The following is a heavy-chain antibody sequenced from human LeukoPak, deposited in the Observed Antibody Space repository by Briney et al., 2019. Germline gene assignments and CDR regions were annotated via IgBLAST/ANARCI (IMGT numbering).Heavy chain of an antibody. Sequence: ASVKVSCKASRYTFTSYDINWVREAAGQRLEWMGWMNPNTGRTGFAQKFQGRLTMTRDASISTAYMELSSLRSDDTAVYYCARLSQTPDYYSNGGYYYLGYWGQGTLVTVSS. CDR2: MNPNTGRT. V-gene: IGHV1-8*01. D-gene: IGHD3-22*01. CDR1: RYTFTSYD. J-gene: IGHJ4*02. CDR3: ARLSQTPDYYSNGGYYYLGY.